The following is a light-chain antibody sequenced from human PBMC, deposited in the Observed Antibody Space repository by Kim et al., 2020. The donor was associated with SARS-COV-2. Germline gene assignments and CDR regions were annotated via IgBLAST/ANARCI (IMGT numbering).Light chain of an antibody. V-gene: IGKV3-20*01. Sequence: EVVLTQSPGTLSLSPGERATLSCRASQSISTNYLAWYQQKPGQAPRLLIYSASSRATGIPDRFSGSGSGTDFTLTISRLEPEDFAVYYGQQYQYGGSPLITFGQGTRLEIK. CDR2: SAS. CDR3: QQYQYGGSPLIT. J-gene: IGKJ5*01. CDR1: QSISTNY.